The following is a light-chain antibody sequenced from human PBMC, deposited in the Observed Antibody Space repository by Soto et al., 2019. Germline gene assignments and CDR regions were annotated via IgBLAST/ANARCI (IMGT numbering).Light chain of an antibody. CDR3: QQYGSSSPIT. J-gene: IGKJ5*01. CDR1: QSVSSY. V-gene: IGKV3-20*01. Sequence: EIVWTQSPGTLSFSPGERATLSCRASQSVSSYLAWYQQKPGQAPRLLIYGASSRATGIPARFSGSGSGTDFTLTISRLEPEDFAVYYCQQYGSSSPITFGQGTRLEIK. CDR2: GAS.